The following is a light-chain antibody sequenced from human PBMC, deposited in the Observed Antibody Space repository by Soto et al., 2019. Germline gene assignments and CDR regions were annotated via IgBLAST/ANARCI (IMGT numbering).Light chain of an antibody. Sequence: QSALTQPRSVSGSPGQSVTISCTGTSSDVGHYNFVSWYLQHPGKAPKLIISDVSKWPSGVPDRFSGSKSGNTASLTISGLQAEDEADYYCCSYAGTSSLYVFGTGTKVTVL. CDR2: DVS. J-gene: IGLJ1*01. CDR3: CSYAGTSSLYV. V-gene: IGLV2-11*01. CDR1: SSDVGHYNF.